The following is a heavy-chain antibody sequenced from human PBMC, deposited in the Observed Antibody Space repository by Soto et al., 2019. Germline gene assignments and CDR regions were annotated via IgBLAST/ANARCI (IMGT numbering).Heavy chain of an antibody. V-gene: IGHV4-34*10. CDR3: ARLVYDTRLNYMYFDF. J-gene: IGHJ4*02. CDR2: ISHTGGA. CDR1: GGSFTEYY. Sequence: PSETLSLTCAVYGGSFTEYYWNWVRQYPGKGLEWIGDISHTGGAKYNPSLKSRVAMSMDKSKNQLFLNMNSVTAADTAIYFCARLVYDTRLNYMYFDFWGQGALVTVSS. D-gene: IGHD2-8*01.